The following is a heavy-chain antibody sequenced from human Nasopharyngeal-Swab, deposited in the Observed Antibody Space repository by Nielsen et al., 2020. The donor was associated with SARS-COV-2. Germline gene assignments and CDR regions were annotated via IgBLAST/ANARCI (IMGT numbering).Heavy chain of an antibody. D-gene: IGHD2-2*01. Sequence: GGSPRLSCAASGFTFSSYGMHWVRQAPGKGLEWVAVIWYDGSNKYYADSVKGRFTISRDNSKNTLYLQMNSLRAEDTAVYYCARGVPAAAFDYWGQGTLVTVSS. CDR1: GFTFSSYG. V-gene: IGHV3-33*01. CDR2: IWYDGSNK. CDR3: ARGVPAAAFDY. J-gene: IGHJ4*02.